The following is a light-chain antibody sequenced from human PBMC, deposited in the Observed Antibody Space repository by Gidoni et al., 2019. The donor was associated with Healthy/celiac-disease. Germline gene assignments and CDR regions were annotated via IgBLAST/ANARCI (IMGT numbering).Light chain of an antibody. J-gene: IGKJ4*01. Sequence: ESGLTQSPGTLSLSPGERATISCRASQSVSSSYLAWYQQKPGQAPMLLIYGASSRATGIPDRFSGSGSGTDFTLTISRLEPEDFAVYYCQQYGSSPALTFGGGTKVEIK. CDR1: QSVSSSY. CDR3: QQYGSSPALT. CDR2: GAS. V-gene: IGKV3-20*01.